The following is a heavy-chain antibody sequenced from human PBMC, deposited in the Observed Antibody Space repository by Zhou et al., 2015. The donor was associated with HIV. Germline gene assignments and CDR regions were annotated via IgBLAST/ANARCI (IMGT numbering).Heavy chain of an antibody. V-gene: IGHV3-30*19. J-gene: IGHJ4*02. CDR3: ARGGELDYDFWSAYLDY. D-gene: IGHD3-3*01. CDR2: ISYDGSNK. CDR1: IHLQYLW. Sequence: QVQLVESGGGVVQPGGVPETLLCSVWIHLQYLWHELGPPGSRQGAGVVAGISYDGSNKYYADSVAGRFTISRDNSKNTLYLQINSLRAEDTAMYYCARGGELDYDFWSAYLDYWGQGTLVTVSS.